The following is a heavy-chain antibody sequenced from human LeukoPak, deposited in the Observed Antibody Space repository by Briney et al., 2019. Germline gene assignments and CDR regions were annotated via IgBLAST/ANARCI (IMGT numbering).Heavy chain of an antibody. CDR1: GGSISSDIHY. CDR3: ARSRIHGGFLGSSGGFLGLPSRADS. V-gene: IGHV4-31*03. Sequence: SQTLSLTRTVSGGSISSDIHYWNWIPQHPGKGLGWIVYVFHRGGSYYNPALKRRLNISVETSTNQFSLRLTSLTPADMAVYYCARSRIHGGFLGSSGGFLGLPSRADSWGQGSLVTVSS. D-gene: IGHD2-15*01. CDR2: VFHRGGS. J-gene: IGHJ4*02.